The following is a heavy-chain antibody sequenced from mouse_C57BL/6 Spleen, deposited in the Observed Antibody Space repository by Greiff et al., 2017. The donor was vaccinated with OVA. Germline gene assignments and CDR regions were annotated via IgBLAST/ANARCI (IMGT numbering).Heavy chain of an antibody. CDR2: ISDGGSYT. D-gene: IGHD2-3*01. CDR1: GFTFSSYA. V-gene: IGHV5-4*01. J-gene: IGHJ2*01. Sequence: EVHLVESGGGLVKPGGSLKLSCAASGFTFSSYAMSWVRQTPEKRLEWVATISDGGSYTYYPDNVKGRFTISRDNAKNNLYLQMSHLKSEDTAMYYCARDLGLLLDYWGQGTTLTVSS. CDR3: ARDLGLLLDY.